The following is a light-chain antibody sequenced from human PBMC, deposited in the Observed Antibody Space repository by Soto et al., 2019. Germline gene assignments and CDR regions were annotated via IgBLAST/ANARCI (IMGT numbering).Light chain of an antibody. CDR1: SSDVGSYNL. CDR3: CSYAGSNTGV. CDR2: EVT. J-gene: IGLJ3*02. Sequence: QSALTQPASVSGSPGQSITISCTGTSSDVGSYNLVSWYQQYPGKAPRLLVSEVTKRPSGVSDRFSGSKSGNTASLTISGLQAEDESDYYCCSYAGSNTGVFGGGTQLTVL. V-gene: IGLV2-23*02.